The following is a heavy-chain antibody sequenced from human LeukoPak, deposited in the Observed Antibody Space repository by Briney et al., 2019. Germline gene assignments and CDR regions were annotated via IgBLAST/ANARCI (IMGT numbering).Heavy chain of an antibody. D-gene: IGHD2-2*01. CDR1: GGTFSSYA. CDR3: ASADIVVVPAAYGYFDY. J-gene: IGHJ4*02. Sequence: SVKISCKASGGTFSSYAISWVRQAPGQGLEWMGGIIPIFGTANYAQKFQGRVTITADESTSTAYMELSSLRSEDTAVYYCASADIVVVPAAYGYFDYWGQGTLVTVSS. CDR2: IIPIFGTA. V-gene: IGHV1-69*13.